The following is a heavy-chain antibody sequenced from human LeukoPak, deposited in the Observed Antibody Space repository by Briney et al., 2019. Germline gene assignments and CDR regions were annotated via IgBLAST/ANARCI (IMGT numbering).Heavy chain of an antibody. V-gene: IGHV4-59*11. J-gene: IGHJ4*02. CDR1: GGSISGHY. Sequence: SETLSLTCTVSGGSISGHYWSWIRQPPGKGLEWIGYIYYSGSTNYNPSLKSRVTISVDTSKNQFSLKLSSVTAADTAVYYCARRKSWNQYYFDYWGQGTLVTVSS. CDR3: ARRKSWNQYYFDY. CDR2: IYYSGST. D-gene: IGHD1-1*01.